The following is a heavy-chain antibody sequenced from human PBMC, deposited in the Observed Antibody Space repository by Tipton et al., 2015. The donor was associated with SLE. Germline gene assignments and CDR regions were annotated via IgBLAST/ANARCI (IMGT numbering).Heavy chain of an antibody. J-gene: IGHJ4*02. D-gene: IGHD5-24*01. Sequence: LSLTCAVYGGSFSGYYWSWIRQPPGKGLEWIGEINHSGSTNYNPSLKSRVTISVDTSKNQFSLKLSSVTAADTAVYYCARKELSTMRDYWGQGTLVTVSS. CDR1: GGSFSGYY. CDR2: INHSGST. V-gene: IGHV4-34*01. CDR3: ARKELSTMRDY.